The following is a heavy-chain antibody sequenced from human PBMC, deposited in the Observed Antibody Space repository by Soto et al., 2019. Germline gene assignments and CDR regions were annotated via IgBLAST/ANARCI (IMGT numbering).Heavy chain of an antibody. J-gene: IGHJ4*02. CDR3: AKFDYYDYVWGSYRPPHFDY. CDR1: GFPFSSYS. D-gene: IGHD3-16*02. CDR2: ISGSGGST. Sequence: GGSLRLSCAASGFPFSSYSMSWVRQAPGKGLEWVSAISGSGGSTYYADSVKGRFTISRDNSKNTLYLQMNSLRAEDTAVYYCAKFDYYDYVWGSYRPPHFDYWGQGTLVTVSS. V-gene: IGHV3-23*01.